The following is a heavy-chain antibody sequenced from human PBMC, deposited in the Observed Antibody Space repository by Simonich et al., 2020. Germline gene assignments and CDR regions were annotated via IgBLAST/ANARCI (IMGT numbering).Heavy chain of an antibody. J-gene: IGHJ6*03. CDR3: ARGGLADRRVVYYYYMDV. Sequence: QVQLVQSGAEVKKPGSSVKVSCKASGGTFSSYAIRWVLQAPGQGLEWWGGIIPILGIATYAQKFQGRVKITADKSTSTAYMELSSLRSEDTAVYYCARGGLADRRVVYYYYMDVWGKGTTVTVSS. V-gene: IGHV1-69*09. CDR1: GGTFSSYA. CDR2: IIPILGIA. D-gene: IGHD2-15*01.